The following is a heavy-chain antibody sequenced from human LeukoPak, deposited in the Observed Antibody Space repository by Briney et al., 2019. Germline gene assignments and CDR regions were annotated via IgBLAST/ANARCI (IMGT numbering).Heavy chain of an antibody. CDR2: ISAYNGNT. CDR1: GYTFTSYG. D-gene: IGHD6-13*01. V-gene: IGHV1-18*01. CDR3: ARDGARYSSSWYVY. Sequence: ASVKVSCKASGYTFTSYGISWVRQAPGQGLEWMGWISAYNGNTNYAQKLQGRVTMTTDTSTSTAYMELRSLRSDDTAVYYCARDGARYSSSWYVYWGQGTLVTVSS. J-gene: IGHJ4*02.